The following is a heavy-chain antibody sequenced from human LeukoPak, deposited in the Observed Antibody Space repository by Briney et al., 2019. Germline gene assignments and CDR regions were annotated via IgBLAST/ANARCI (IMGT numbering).Heavy chain of an antibody. D-gene: IGHD3-22*01. CDR2: LYTSGST. CDR1: GGSISSYY. CDR3: AGYSSGYYYFDY. J-gene: IGHJ4*02. Sequence: SQTLSLTCTVSGGSISSYYWSWIRQPAGKGLEWIGRLYTSGSTNYNPSLKSRVTMSIDTSKNQFSLKLSSVTAADTAVYYCAGYSSGYYYFDYWGQGTLVTVSS. V-gene: IGHV4-4*07.